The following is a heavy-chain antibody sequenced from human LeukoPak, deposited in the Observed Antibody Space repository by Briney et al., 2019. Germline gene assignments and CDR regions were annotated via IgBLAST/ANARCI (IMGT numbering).Heavy chain of an antibody. CDR2: INPNSGGT. D-gene: IGHD2-8*01. CDR3: ARGLDCTNGVCYTGTWFDP. V-gene: IGHV1-2*02. Sequence: GASVKVSCTASGYTFTVYYMHWVRQAPGQGLEWMGWINPNSGGTNYAQKFQGRVTMTRDTSISTAYMELSRLRSDDTAVYYCARGLDCTNGVCYTGTWFDPWGQGTLVTVSS. CDR1: GYTFTVYY. J-gene: IGHJ5*02.